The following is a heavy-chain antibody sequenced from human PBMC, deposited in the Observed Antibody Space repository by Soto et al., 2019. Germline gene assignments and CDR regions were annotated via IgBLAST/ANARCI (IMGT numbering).Heavy chain of an antibody. Sequence: SETLSLTCAISGGSITTDNWWSWVRQPPGRGLEWIGYIYHSGSTYYNPSLKSRVTISVDRSKNQFSLKLSSVTAADTAVYYCARSQTTVTSYDYWGQGTLVTVSS. CDR3: ARSQTTVTSYDY. CDR1: GGSITTDNW. V-gene: IGHV4-4*02. D-gene: IGHD4-17*01. J-gene: IGHJ4*02. CDR2: IYHSGST.